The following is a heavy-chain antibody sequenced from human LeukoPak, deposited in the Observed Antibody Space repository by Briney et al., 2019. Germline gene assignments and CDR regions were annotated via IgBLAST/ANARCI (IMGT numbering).Heavy chain of an antibody. CDR3: AREKVLRRYFDY. CDR2: IWYDGSNK. CDR1: GFTFSSYG. Sequence: GRSLRLSCAASGFTFSSYGMHWVRQAPGKGLEWVAVIWYDGSNKYYADSVKGRFTISRDNSKNTLYLQMNSLRAEDTAVYYCAREKVLRRYFDYWGQGTLVTASS. D-gene: IGHD2/OR15-2a*01. J-gene: IGHJ4*02. V-gene: IGHV3-33*01.